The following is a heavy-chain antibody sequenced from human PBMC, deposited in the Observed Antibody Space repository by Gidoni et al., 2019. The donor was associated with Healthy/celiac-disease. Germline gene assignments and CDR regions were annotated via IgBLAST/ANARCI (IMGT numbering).Heavy chain of an antibody. J-gene: IGHJ4*02. V-gene: IGHV4-34*01. Sequence: QVQLQQWGARLLKPSETLSPPCAVYGGSFRGYYWSWIRQPPGKGLEWIGEINHSGSTNYNPSLKSRVTISVDTSKNQFSLKLSSVTAADTAVYYCARGGKYWGQGTLVTVSS. CDR2: INHSGST. CDR1: GGSFRGYY. CDR3: ARGGKY.